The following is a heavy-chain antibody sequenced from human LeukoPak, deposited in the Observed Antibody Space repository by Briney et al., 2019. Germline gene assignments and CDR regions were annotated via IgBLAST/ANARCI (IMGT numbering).Heavy chain of an antibody. D-gene: IGHD6-19*01. J-gene: IGHJ4*02. Sequence: GGSLRLSCAASGFTFSSYSMNWVRQAPGKGLEWVSSISSSSSYIYYADSVKGRFTISRDNAKNSLYLQMNSLRAEDTAVYYCAREVADSYSSGWYDWGQGTLVTVSS. V-gene: IGHV3-21*01. CDR2: ISSSSSYI. CDR3: AREVADSYSSGWYD. CDR1: GFTFSSYS.